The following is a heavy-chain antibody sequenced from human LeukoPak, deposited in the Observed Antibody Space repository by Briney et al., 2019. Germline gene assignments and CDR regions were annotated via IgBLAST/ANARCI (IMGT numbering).Heavy chain of an antibody. D-gene: IGHD7-27*01. V-gene: IGHV3-66*01. CDR3: ARDSPLTAGPFDP. J-gene: IGHJ5*02. CDR1: GFTVSNNY. CDR2: IYSGGNT. Sequence: GGSLRLSCAASGFTVSNNYMSWVRQAPGKGLEWVSIIYSGGNTYYADSLKGRFSISRDNSKNTLYLQMNSLRAEDTAVYYCARDSPLTAGPFDPWGQGTLVTVSS.